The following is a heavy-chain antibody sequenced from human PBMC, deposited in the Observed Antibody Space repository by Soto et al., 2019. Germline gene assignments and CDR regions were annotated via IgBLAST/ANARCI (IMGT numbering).Heavy chain of an antibody. Sequence: EVQLVESGGGLVKPGGSLRLSCAASGFTFSKAWMSWVRQAPGKGLEWVGRIKSKTDGGTTDYAAPVKGRFTISRDDSKNTLYLQMNSLKTEDTAVYYCTTDKDGDHFDYWGQGTLVTVSS. V-gene: IGHV3-15*01. CDR2: IKSKTDGGTT. J-gene: IGHJ4*02. D-gene: IGHD4-17*01. CDR3: TTDKDGDHFDY. CDR1: GFTFSKAW.